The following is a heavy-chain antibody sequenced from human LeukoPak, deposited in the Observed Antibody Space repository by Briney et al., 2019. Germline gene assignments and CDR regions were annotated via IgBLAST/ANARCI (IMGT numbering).Heavy chain of an antibody. CDR1: GGSFSGYY. D-gene: IGHD3-9*01. V-gene: IGHV4-34*01. J-gene: IGHJ4*02. CDR3: ARTSGYAGCYYFDY. CDR2: INHSGST. Sequence: SETLSLTCAVYGGSFSGYYWSWIRQPPGKGLEWIGEINHSGSTNYNPSLKSRVTISVDTSKNQFSLKLSSVTAADTAVYYCARTSGYAGCYYFDYWGQGTLVTVSS.